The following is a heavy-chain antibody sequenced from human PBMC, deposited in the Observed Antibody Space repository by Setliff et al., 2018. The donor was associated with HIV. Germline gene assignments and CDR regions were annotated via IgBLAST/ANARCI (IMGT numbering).Heavy chain of an antibody. V-gene: IGHV1-69*13. CDR2: ISPIFGTP. CDR1: GDTFNSHA. Sequence: SVKVSCKASGDTFNSHAISWVRQAPGQGLEWMGGISPIFGTPNYAQKFKGRLTITADESTSTVYMELSSLRAEDTAVYYCARDSRDIVVVIAPEPEPYYYYGMDVWGEGTTVTVSS. D-gene: IGHD2-15*01. J-gene: IGHJ6*04. CDR3: ARDSRDIVVVIAPEPEPYYYYGMDV.